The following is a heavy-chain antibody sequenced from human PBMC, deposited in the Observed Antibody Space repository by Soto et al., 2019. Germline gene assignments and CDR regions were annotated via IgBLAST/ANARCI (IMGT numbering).Heavy chain of an antibody. Sequence: SETLSLTCTVSGGSVSSGSYYWSWIRHPPGKGLEWIGYIYYSGSTNYNPSLKSRVTISVDTSKNQFSLKLSSVTAADTAVYYCARDRVVVAVAGNMDYYYGMDVWGQGTTVTVS. J-gene: IGHJ6*02. D-gene: IGHD6-19*01. CDR2: IYYSGST. CDR1: GGSVSSGSYY. V-gene: IGHV4-61*01. CDR3: ARDRVVVAVAGNMDYYYGMDV.